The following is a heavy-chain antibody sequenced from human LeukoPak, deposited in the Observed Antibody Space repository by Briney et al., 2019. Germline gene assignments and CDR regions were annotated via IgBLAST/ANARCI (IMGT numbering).Heavy chain of an antibody. J-gene: IGHJ4*02. D-gene: IGHD3-22*01. CDR3: AKAYYYDSSGYLN. CDR2: ITGSGGRT. Sequence: GGSLRLSCAASGFTFSDYYMSWVRQAPGRGLEWVSAITGSGGRTYYADSVKGRFTISRDNSKNTLYLQMNSLRAEDTAVYYCAKAYYYDSSGYLNWGQGTLVTVSS. V-gene: IGHV3-23*01. CDR1: GFTFSDYY.